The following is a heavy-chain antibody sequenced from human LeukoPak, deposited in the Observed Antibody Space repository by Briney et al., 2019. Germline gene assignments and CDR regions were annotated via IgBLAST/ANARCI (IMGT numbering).Heavy chain of an antibody. Sequence: SETLSLTCTVSGGSISSHYWTWVRQPPGKGLEWLGYTYDSGNTNYNPSLKSRLTISMDTSKNQFSLNLTSVTAADTAVYYCAREVLQGSSQGTDVWGKGTTVIVSS. CDR1: GGSISSHY. CDR3: AREVLQGSSQGTDV. V-gene: IGHV4-59*11. J-gene: IGHJ6*04. D-gene: IGHD1-1*01. CDR2: TYDSGNT.